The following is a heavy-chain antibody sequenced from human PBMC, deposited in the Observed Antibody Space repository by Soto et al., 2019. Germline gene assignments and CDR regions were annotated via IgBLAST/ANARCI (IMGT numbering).Heavy chain of an antibody. V-gene: IGHV4-59*08. J-gene: IGHJ5*02. CDR1: GGSISSYY. Sequence: SETLSLTCTVSGGSISSYYWHWIRQPPGKGLEWIGYIYYSGSTNYNPSLKSRVTISVDTSKNQFSLKLSSVTAADTAVYYCAGYSSALLYWFEPRGQGTLVTVSS. CDR2: IYYSGST. D-gene: IGHD6-6*01. CDR3: AGYSSALLYWFEP.